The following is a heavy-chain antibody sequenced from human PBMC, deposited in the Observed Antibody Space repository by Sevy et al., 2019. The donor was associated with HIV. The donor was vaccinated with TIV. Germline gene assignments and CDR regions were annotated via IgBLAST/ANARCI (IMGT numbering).Heavy chain of an antibody. CDR1: GGSISSSSYY. D-gene: IGHD6-19*01. CDR2: LYSTGAT. Sequence: SETLSLTCTISGGSISSSSYYWGWIRQPPGKGLEWMGSLYSTGATSYNPSLESRVTVSADTSRYRFYLKLDSVSAADTAVYYCATPLPSGWYEGTGGYFDLWGRGTLVTVSS. CDR3: ATPLPSGWYEGTGGYFDL. V-gene: IGHV4-39*01. J-gene: IGHJ2*01.